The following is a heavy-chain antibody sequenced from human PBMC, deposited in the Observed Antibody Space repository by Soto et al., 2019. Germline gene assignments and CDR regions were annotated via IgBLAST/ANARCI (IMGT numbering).Heavy chain of an antibody. CDR2: ISAFNGKT. V-gene: IGHV1-18*01. D-gene: IGHD3-22*01. CDR3: ARDRVPKSSGFFPFDY. J-gene: IGHJ4*01. Sequence: QIPLVQSGAEVKKPGASVKVSCKASGYTFNIYGINWVRQAPGQGLEWMGWISAFNGKTNYAQNVQGRVTMTTDTSTSPAYVELRSLRSDDTAVYYCARDRVPKSSGFFPFDYWGHGTLVTVSS. CDR1: GYTFNIYG.